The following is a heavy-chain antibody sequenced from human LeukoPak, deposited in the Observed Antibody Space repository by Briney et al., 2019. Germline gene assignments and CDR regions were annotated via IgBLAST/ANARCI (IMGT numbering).Heavy chain of an antibody. V-gene: IGHV1-69*05. CDR1: GGTFSSYA. J-gene: IGHJ3*02. CDR3: ARDDTAMAFDAFDI. Sequence: SVKVSCKASGGTFSSYAISWVRQAPGQGLEWMGRIIPIFGTANYAQKFQGRVTITTDESTSTAYMELSSLRSEDTAVYYCARDDTAMAFDAFDIWGRGTMVTVSS. CDR2: IIPIFGTA. D-gene: IGHD5-18*01.